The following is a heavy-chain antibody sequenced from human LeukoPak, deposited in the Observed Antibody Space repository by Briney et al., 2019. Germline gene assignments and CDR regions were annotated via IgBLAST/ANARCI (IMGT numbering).Heavy chain of an antibody. J-gene: IGHJ4*02. CDR2: IFGSGGSP. D-gene: IGHD5-18*01. V-gene: IGHV3-23*01. CDR3: GKTTVGYSSGQKPAWPVDF. CDR1: GFTFGSHA. Sequence: PGGSLSLSCEASGFTFGSHAMYWVRPAPGKGLEWVAGIFGSGGSPHYADSVKGRFTISRDNPRNTVYLQINSLRDDDTAVYYCGKTTVGYSSGQKPAWPVDFWGQGTLVTVSS.